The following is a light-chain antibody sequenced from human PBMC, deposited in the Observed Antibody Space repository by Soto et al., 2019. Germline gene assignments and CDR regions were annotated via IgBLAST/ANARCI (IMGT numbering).Light chain of an antibody. Sequence: EIVLTQSPGTLSLSPGERATLSCRSSQSVSSSYLAWYQQKPGQAPRLLIYGAASRAPGIPDRFSGSGSGTAFTLTISRLEPEGFALDYCHQYGSSPMTFGQGTRLESK. V-gene: IGKV3-20*01. CDR2: GAA. CDR1: QSVSSSY. J-gene: IGKJ5*01. CDR3: HQYGSSPMT.